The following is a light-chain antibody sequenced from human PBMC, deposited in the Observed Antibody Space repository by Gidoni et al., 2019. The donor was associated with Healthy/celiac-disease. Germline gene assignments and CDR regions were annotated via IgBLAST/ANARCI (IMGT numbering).Light chain of an antibody. J-gene: IGKJ2*03. Sequence: DIQMTQSPSSLSASVGARVTITCRASQSISSYLNWYQQKPGKAPKLLIYAASSLQSGVPSRFSGSGSGTDVTLTISSLQPEDVATYYYQQSYSTPSYSFGQGTKLEIK. V-gene: IGKV1-39*01. CDR3: QQSYSTPSYS. CDR1: QSISSY. CDR2: AAS.